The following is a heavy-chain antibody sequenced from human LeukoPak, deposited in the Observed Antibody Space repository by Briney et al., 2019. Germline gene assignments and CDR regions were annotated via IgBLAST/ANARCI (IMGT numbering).Heavy chain of an antibody. CDR3: ARDCGGSCYGYYYYYMDV. V-gene: IGHV1-18*01. D-gene: IGHD2-15*01. Sequence: ASVEVSCKASGYTFTSYGISWVRQAPGQGLEWMGWTSAYNGNTNYAQKLQGRVTMTTDTSTSTAYMELRSLRSDDTAVYYCARDCGGSCYGYYYYYMDVWGKGTTVTVSS. J-gene: IGHJ6*03. CDR2: TSAYNGNT. CDR1: GYTFTSYG.